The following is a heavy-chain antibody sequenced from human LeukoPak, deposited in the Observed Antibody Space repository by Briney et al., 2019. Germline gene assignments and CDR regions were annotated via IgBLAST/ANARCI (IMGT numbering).Heavy chain of an antibody. V-gene: IGHV4-39*07. CDR3: AVEYYYDSSGYNGAFDI. CDR2: IYYSGTT. D-gene: IGHD3-22*01. J-gene: IGHJ3*02. CDR1: GGSISSSSYY. Sequence: SETLSLTCTVSGGSISSSSYYWGWIRQPPGKGLEWIGTIYYSGTTYYNPSLKSRVTIPVDTSKNQFSLKLSSVTAADTAVYYCAVEYYYDSSGYNGAFDIWGQGTMVTVSS.